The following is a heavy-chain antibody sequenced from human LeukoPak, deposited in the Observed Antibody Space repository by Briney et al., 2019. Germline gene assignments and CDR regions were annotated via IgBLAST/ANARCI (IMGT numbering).Heavy chain of an antibody. D-gene: IGHD2-2*01. CDR2: INSDGSST. V-gene: IGHV3-74*01. CDR3: AKDVGYCSTTSCYYFDY. Sequence: QTGGSLRLSCAASGFTFSSYWMHWVRHVPGKGLVWVSRINSDGSSTSYADSVKGRFTISRDNAKNTLYLQMNSLRAEDTAVYYCAKDVGYCSTTSCYYFDYWGQGTLVTVSS. J-gene: IGHJ4*02. CDR1: GFTFSSYW.